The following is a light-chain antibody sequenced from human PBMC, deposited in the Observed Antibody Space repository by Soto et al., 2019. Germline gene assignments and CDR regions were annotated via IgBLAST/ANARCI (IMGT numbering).Light chain of an antibody. Sequence: DIQMTQSPSTLPASVGDRVSITCRASQSIFTSLACHQQKPGKAPKLLIYAASSLQSGVPSRFSGSGSGTDFTLTISSLQPEDFATYYCQQANSFPLTFGGGTKV. CDR2: AAS. V-gene: IGKV1-12*01. J-gene: IGKJ4*01. CDR1: QSIFTS. CDR3: QQANSFPLT.